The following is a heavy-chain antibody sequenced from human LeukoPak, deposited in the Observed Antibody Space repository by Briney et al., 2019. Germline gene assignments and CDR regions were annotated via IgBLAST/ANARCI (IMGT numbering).Heavy chain of an antibody. D-gene: IGHD2-21*01. CDR1: GYTFTNYY. V-gene: IGHV1-46*01. CDR3: ARDESISILWW. J-gene: IGHJ1*01. CDR2: INPSGGST. Sequence: ASVKVSCKASGYTFTNYYMHWVRQAPGQGLEWKGIINPSGGSTNYAQKFQGRVTMTRDTSTSTVYMELSSLRSEDTAVYYCARDESISILWWWGQGTLVTVSS.